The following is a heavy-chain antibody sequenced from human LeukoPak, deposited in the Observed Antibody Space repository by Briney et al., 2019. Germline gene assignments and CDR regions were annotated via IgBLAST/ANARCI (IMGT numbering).Heavy chain of an antibody. Sequence: PGGSLRLSCAASGFTFSSYWMHWVRQAPGKGLVWVSRINSDGSDTNYADSVKGRFTISRDNAKNSLYLQMNSLRAEDTAVYYCARGVDTAMVRGDYWGQGTPVTVSS. J-gene: IGHJ4*02. D-gene: IGHD5-18*01. V-gene: IGHV3-74*01. CDR3: ARGVDTAMVRGDY. CDR1: GFTFSSYW. CDR2: INSDGSDT.